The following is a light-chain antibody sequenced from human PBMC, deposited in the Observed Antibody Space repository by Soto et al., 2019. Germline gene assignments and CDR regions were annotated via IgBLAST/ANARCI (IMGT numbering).Light chain of an antibody. J-gene: IGKJ5*01. CDR3: QHRMNWPLT. CDR1: QSVSSY. CDR2: DAS. Sequence: EIVLTQSPATLSLYTGERATLSCRASQSVSSYLLWYQQKPGQTPRLLIYDASNRATGIPARFSGSGSETDFTLTISSLEPEDFAVYYCQHRMNWPLTFGQGTRLET. V-gene: IGKV3-11*01.